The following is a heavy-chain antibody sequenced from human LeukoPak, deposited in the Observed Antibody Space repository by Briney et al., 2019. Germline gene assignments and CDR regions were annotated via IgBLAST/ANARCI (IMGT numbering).Heavy chain of an antibody. CDR2: IWYDGSNK. Sequence: PGRSLRLSCAASGFTFSSYGMHWVRQAPGKGLEWVAVIWYDGSNKYYADSVKGRFTISRDNSKSTLYLQMNSLRAEDTAVYYCARGSSSSGAFDYWGQGTLVTVSS. J-gene: IGHJ4*02. D-gene: IGHD6-6*01. V-gene: IGHV3-33*01. CDR1: GFTFSSYG. CDR3: ARGSSSSGAFDY.